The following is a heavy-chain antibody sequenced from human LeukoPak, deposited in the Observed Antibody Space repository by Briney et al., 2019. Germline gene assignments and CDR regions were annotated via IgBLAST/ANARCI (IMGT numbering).Heavy chain of an antibody. CDR2: IYHSGST. V-gene: IGHV4-4*02. J-gene: IGHJ3*02. CDR1: GGSIITGDW. CDR3: ARVPAWYHAFDI. Sequence: SETLSLTCAISGGSIITGDWWSWVRQPPGIGLEWIGEIYHSGSTNYNPSLKSRVTMSVDKSQNQFSLKLNSLTAADTAVYYCARVPAWYHAFDIWGQGTMVTVSS. D-gene: IGHD6-13*01.